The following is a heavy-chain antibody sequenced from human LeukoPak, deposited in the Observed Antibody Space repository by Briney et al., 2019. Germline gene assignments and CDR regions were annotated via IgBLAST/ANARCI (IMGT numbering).Heavy chain of an antibody. J-gene: IGHJ4*02. Sequence: SETLCLTCTVSGLSITNCGTCYWSWIRQPAGKGPEWIGRIYSSGSTNYNPSLASRVTISVDASKFSLRLSSVTAADTARYYCAVGSTSYYFDYWGQGILVTVSS. CDR2: IYSSGST. CDR3: AVGSTSYYFDY. V-gene: IGHV4-61*02. CDR1: GLSITNCGTCY. D-gene: IGHD2-2*01.